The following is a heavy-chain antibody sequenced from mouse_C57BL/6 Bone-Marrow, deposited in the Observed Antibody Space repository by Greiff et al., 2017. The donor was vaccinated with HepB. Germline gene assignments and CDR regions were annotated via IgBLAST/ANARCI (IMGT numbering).Heavy chain of an antibody. CDR3: AREEGLTGTDFDY. D-gene: IGHD4-1*01. CDR1: GYSITSGYY. J-gene: IGHJ2*01. V-gene: IGHV3-6*01. CDR2: ISYDGSN. Sequence: EVKLMESGPGLVKHSQSLSLTCSVTGYSITSGYYWNWIRQFPGNKLEWMGYISYDGSNNYNPSLKNRISITRDTSKNQFFLKLNSVTTEDTATYYCAREEGLTGTDFDYWGQGTTLTVSS.